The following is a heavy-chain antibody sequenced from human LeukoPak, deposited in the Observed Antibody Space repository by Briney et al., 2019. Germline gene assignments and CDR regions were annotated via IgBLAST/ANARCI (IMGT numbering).Heavy chain of an antibody. Sequence: PGGSLRLSCAASEFTFSDSAMHWVRQASGKGLEWVGRIRSKANSYATAYASSVKGRFTISRDDSKNTAYLQMNSLKTEDTAVYYCTRPYYAEPEDYWGQGTLVTVSS. J-gene: IGHJ4*02. CDR1: EFTFSDSA. D-gene: IGHD2/OR15-2a*01. V-gene: IGHV3-73*01. CDR2: IRSKANSYAT. CDR3: TRPYYAEPEDY.